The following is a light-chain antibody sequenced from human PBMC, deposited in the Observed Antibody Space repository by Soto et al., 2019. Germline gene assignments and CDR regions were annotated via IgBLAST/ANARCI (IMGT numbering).Light chain of an antibody. CDR2: GTS. V-gene: IGKV3-20*01. CDR3: QQYSDLPYT. Sequence: EIVLTQSPGTLSLSPRERATLSCRASQSISSRNLAWDQQKPGQAPRLLIYGTSSRATVIPDRFSGSGSVTDFTLPITSLEPEDFAVYYCQQYSDLPYTFGQGTKLEVK. J-gene: IGKJ2*01. CDR1: QSISSRN.